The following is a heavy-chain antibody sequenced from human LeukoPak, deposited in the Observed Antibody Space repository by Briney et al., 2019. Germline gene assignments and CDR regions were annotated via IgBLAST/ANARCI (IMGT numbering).Heavy chain of an antibody. V-gene: IGHV3-64D*06. CDR3: VKDEYDSSAYYLVAC. J-gene: IGHJ4*02. D-gene: IGHD3-10*01. Sequence: GGSLRLSCSASGFTFSSYSMHWVRQAPRKGLEHVSAIRSNGGFTYYADSVKGRFTISRDNSKNTLYLQMSSLRAEDTAVYYCVKDEYDSSAYYLVACWGQGTLVTVSS. CDR2: IRSNGGFT. CDR1: GFTFSSYS.